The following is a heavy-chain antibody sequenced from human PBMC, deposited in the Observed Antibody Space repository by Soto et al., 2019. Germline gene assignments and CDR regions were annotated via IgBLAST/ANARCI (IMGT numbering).Heavy chain of an antibody. D-gene: IGHD2-2*01. CDR1: GYTFTSYD. V-gene: IGHV1-8*01. CDR2: MNPNSGNT. Sequence: ASVKVSCKASGYTFTSYDINWLRQATGQGLEWMRWMNPNSGNTGYAQKFQGRVTMTRNTSISTAYMELSSLRSEDTAVYYCARASRYCSSTSCSYYFDYWGQGTLGTVSS. CDR3: ARASRYCSSTSCSYYFDY. J-gene: IGHJ4*02.